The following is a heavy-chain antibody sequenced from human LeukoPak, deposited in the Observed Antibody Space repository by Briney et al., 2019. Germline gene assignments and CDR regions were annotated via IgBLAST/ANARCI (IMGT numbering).Heavy chain of an antibody. CDR2: IKKDGSEK. D-gene: IGHD6-19*01. J-gene: IGHJ4*02. CDR1: GFTFSSRW. V-gene: IGHV3-7*04. CDR3: ARGSGWLTDY. Sequence: GGSLRFSCTASGFTFSSRWMTWVRQPPGKGLEWVANIKKDGSEKYYVDSVKGRFTISRDNAKNSLYLQMNSLRAEDTAVYYCARGSGWLTDYWGQGALVTVSP.